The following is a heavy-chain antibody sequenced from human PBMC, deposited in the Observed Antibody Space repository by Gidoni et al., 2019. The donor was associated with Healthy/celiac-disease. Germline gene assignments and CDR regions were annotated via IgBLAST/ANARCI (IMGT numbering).Heavy chain of an antibody. CDR3: AITYGSGSSNLGTDAFDI. V-gene: IGHV1-69*04. Sequence: QVQLVQSGAEVKKPGSSVKVSCKASGGTFSSYAISWVRQAPGQGFEWMGRIIPILGIANYAQKFQGRVTITADKSTSTAYMELSSLRSEDTAVYYCAITYGSGSSNLGTDAFDIWGQGTMVTVSS. CDR2: IIPILGIA. D-gene: IGHD3-10*01. J-gene: IGHJ3*02. CDR1: GGTFSSYA.